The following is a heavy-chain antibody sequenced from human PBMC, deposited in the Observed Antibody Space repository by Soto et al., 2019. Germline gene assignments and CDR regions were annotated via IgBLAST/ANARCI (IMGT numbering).Heavy chain of an antibody. Sequence: QISLKGSGPTLVKPTQTITLTCTFSGFSLSASEEGGGWIRQPPGKALEWLALIYWDDDKRCSPSLKSRLTITKDTSKNQVVLTMTNMDPVATATYYCACRLGGDYADYWGQGTLVTVSS. V-gene: IGHV2-5*02. CDR1: GFSLSASEEG. CDR2: IYWDDDK. J-gene: IGHJ4*02. CDR3: ACRLGGDYADY.